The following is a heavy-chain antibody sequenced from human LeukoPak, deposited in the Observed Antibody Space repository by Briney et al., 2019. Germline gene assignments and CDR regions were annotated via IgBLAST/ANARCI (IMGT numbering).Heavy chain of an antibody. CDR2: ISSSSSYI. D-gene: IGHD5-18*01. CDR1: GFTFSSYS. CDR3: ARADTTHPYYFDY. V-gene: IGHV3-21*01. Sequence: PGGSLRLSCAASGFTFSSYSMNWVRQAPGKGLEWVSSISSSSSYIYYADSVKGRFTIPRDNAKNSLYLQVNSLRAEDTAVYYCARADTTHPYYFDYWGQGTLVTVSS. J-gene: IGHJ4*02.